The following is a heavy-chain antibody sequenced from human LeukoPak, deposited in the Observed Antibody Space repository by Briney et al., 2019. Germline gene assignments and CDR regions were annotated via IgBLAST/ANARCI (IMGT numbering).Heavy chain of an antibody. J-gene: IGHJ4*02. D-gene: IGHD5-12*01. CDR1: GYTFTSYA. Sequence: ASVKVSCKASGYTFTSYAMHWVRQAPGQGLEWMGWINAGNGNTKYSQKFQGRVTITRDTSASTAYMELSSLRSEDTAVYYCAIGLVVATIAPLYWGQGTLVTVSS. CDR2: INAGNGNT. V-gene: IGHV1-3*01. CDR3: AIGLVVATIAPLY.